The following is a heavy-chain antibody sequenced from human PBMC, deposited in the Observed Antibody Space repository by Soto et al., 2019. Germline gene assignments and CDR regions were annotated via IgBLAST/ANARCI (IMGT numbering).Heavy chain of an antibody. CDR1: GYSFTSYW. D-gene: IGHD6-19*01. CDR2: IYPGDSDT. CDR3: AIRSTSSGWYVLDV. V-gene: IGHV5-51*01. J-gene: IGHJ6*02. Sequence: GQSLKVCWKGAGYSFTSYWIVWVRQMHGKGLEWMGIIYPGDSDTIYSPSFQGQVTISADKSISTAYLQWSSLKASDTAMYYCAIRSTSSGWYVLDVWGQGTTVTVSS.